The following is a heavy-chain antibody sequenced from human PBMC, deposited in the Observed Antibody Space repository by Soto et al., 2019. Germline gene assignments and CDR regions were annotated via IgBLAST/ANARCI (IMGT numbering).Heavy chain of an antibody. Sequence: PWRSLGFPCVSSVFTLRDYYMSWIRQAPGRALEWLSYISISGGTIYYADCVKGRFSISRDNAKKSLYLQLSSLRAEDTAVHFCARERARVFDSWGQGTMGTVSS. J-gene: IGHJ4*02. CDR1: VFTLRDYY. CDR2: ISISGGTI. CDR3: ARERARVFDS. V-gene: IGHV3-11*01.